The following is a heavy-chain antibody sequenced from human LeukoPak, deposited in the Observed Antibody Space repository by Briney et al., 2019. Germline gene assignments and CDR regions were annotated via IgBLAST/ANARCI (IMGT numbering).Heavy chain of an antibody. D-gene: IGHD1-1*01. J-gene: IGHJ4*02. Sequence: GGSLRLSCTASGFTFGDYAMSWIRQAPGKGLEWVGFIKSKAYGETADYAASVKGRFTISRDDSKAIAYLQMNSPKTEDTAVYHCTRDRGAYNLYDYWGQGTLVTVSS. CDR2: IKSKAYGETA. CDR1: GFTFGDYA. CDR3: TRDRGAYNLYDY. V-gene: IGHV3-49*03.